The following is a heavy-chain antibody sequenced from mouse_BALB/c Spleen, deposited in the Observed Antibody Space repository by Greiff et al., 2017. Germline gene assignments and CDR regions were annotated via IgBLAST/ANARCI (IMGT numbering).Heavy chain of an antibody. CDR1: GFTFSSFG. J-gene: IGHJ4*01. Sequence: EVQLVESGGGLVQPGGSRKLSCAASGFTFSSFGMHWVRQAPEKGLEWVAYISSGSSTIYYADTVKGRFTIARDNPKNTLFLQMPSLRSEDTAMYYCARSGGYEDYAMDYWGQGTSVTVSS. V-gene: IGHV5-17*02. CDR2: ISSGSSTI. CDR3: ARSGGYEDYAMDY. D-gene: IGHD2-2*01.